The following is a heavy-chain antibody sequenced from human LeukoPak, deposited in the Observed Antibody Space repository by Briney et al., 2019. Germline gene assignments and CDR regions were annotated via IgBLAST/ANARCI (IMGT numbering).Heavy chain of an antibody. CDR2: ISYDGSNK. V-gene: IGHV3-30*04. CDR1: GLTLSKSA. CDR3: ARDQGGATSY. J-gene: IGHJ4*02. D-gene: IGHD1-26*01. Sequence: GGSLRLSCEASGLTLSKSAMHWVGQAPGKGLEWVALISYDGSNKYYADSVKGRFTISRDNSKNTLYLQMNSLRAEDTAVYYCARDQGGATSYWGQGTLVTVSS.